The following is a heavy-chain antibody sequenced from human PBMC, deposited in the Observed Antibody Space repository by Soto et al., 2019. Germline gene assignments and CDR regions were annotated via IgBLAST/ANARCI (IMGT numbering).Heavy chain of an antibody. Sequence: SETLSLTCTVSGGSISSGGYYWSWIRQHPGKGLEWIGYIYYSGSTYYNPSLKSRVTISVDTSKNQSSLKLSSVTAADTAVYYCARDYYGSGTPGHWGQGTLVTVSS. D-gene: IGHD3-10*01. CDR2: IYYSGST. CDR3: ARDYYGSGTPGH. CDR1: GGSISSGGYY. J-gene: IGHJ4*02. V-gene: IGHV4-31*03.